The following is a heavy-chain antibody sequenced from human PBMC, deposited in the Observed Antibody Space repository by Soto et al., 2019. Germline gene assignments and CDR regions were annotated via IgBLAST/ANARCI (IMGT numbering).Heavy chain of an antibody. CDR3: ARGELELRDYYYMDV. CDR2: INSDGSST. CDR1: GFTFSSYW. D-gene: IGHD1-7*01. Sequence: GVSLRLSCAASGFTFSSYWMHWVRQAPGKGLVWVSRINSDGSSTSYADSVKGRFTISRDNAKNTLYLQMNSLRAEDTAVYYCARGELELRDYYYMDVWGKGTTVTAP. J-gene: IGHJ6*03. V-gene: IGHV3-74*01.